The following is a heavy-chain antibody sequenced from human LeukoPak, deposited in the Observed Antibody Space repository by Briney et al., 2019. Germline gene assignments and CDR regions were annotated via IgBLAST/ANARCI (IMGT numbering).Heavy chain of an antibody. D-gene: IGHD3-16*02. CDR2: FDPEDGET. CDR3: ATHHYVWGSYRYYFDY. CDR1: GYTLTELS. Sequence: ASVKVSCKVSGYTLTELSIHWVRQAPGKGLEWMGGFDPEDGETIYAQKFQGRVTMTEDTSTDTACMELSSLRSEDTAVYYCATHHYVWGSYRYYFDYWGQGTLVTVSS. V-gene: IGHV1-24*01. J-gene: IGHJ4*02.